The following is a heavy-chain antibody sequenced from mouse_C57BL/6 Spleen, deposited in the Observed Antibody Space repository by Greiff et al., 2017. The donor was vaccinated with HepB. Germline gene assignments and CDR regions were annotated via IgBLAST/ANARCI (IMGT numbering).Heavy chain of an antibody. Sequence: EVQLQESGPGLVKPSQSLSLTCSVTGYSITSGYYWNWIRQFPGNKLEWMGYISYDGSNNYNPSLKNRISITRDTSKNQFFLKLNSVTTEDTATYYCARGCYWYFDVWGTGTTVTASS. V-gene: IGHV3-6*01. CDR2: ISYDGSN. CDR3: ARGCYWYFDV. CDR1: GYSITSGYY. J-gene: IGHJ1*03.